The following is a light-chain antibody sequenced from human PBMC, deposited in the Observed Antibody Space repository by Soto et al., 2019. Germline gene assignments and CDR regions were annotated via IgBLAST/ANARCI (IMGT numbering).Light chain of an antibody. CDR2: GAS. CDR3: QQRSR. V-gene: IGKV3D-20*02. CDR1: QSVSSSY. Sequence: EIVLTQSPGTLSLSPGERATLSCRASQSVSSSYLAWYQQKPGQAPRLLIYGASSRATGIPDRFSGSGSGTDFTLTITSLEPEDFAVYYCQQRSRFGGGTKV. J-gene: IGKJ4*01.